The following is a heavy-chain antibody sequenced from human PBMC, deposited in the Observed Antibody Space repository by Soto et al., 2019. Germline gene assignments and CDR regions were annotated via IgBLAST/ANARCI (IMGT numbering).Heavy chain of an antibody. CDR1: GGSISSYY. CDR3: ARRYGYSFDY. Sequence: QVQLQESGPGLVKPSETLSLTCTVSGGSISSYYWSWIRQPPGKGLAWIGYIDSSGSTNYNPSLKSRATISVDTSKTPFSLKLSSVPAADTAVYSCARRYGYSFDYWGQGTLVPVSS. D-gene: IGHD1-1*01. CDR2: IDSSGST. V-gene: IGHV4-59*08. J-gene: IGHJ4*02.